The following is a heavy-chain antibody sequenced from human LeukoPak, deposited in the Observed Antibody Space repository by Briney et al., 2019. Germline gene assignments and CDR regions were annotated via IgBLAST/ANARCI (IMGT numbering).Heavy chain of an antibody. CDR1: GFTFSSYG. CDR2: IWYDGSNK. D-gene: IGHD3-3*01. V-gene: IGHV3-33*06. J-gene: IGHJ4*02. CDR3: AKDGDPVHY. Sequence: GRSLRLSCAASGFTFSSYGMHWVRQAPGKGLEWVAVIWYDGSNKYYADSVKGRFTISRDNSKNTLYLQMNSLRAEDTAVYYCAKDGDPVHYWGQGTLVTVSS.